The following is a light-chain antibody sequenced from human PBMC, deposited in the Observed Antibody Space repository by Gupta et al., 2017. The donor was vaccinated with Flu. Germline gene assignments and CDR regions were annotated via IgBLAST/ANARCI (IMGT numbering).Light chain of an antibody. J-gene: IGLJ3*02. CDR1: SSDVGGYNY. CDR3: SSYTSSSSWV. Sequence: SALTQPASVSGSPGQSITISCTATSSDVGGYNYVSWYQQHPGKAPKLMIYEVSNRPSGVSNRFSGSKSGNTASLTISGLQAEDEADYYCSSYTSSSSWVFGGGTKLTVL. V-gene: IGLV2-14*01. CDR2: EVS.